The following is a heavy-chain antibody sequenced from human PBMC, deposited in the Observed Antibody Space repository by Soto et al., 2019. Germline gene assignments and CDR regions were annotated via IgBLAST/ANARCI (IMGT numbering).Heavy chain of an antibody. CDR1: GFTFSSYW. D-gene: IGHD2-2*01. J-gene: IGHJ4*02. CDR2: IKQDGSEK. Sequence: EVQLVESGGGLVQPGGSLRLSCAASGFTFSSYWMSWVRQGPGKGLEWVANIKQDGSEKYYVDSVKGRFTISRDNAKNSLYLQMNSLRAQDTAVYYCARGRGCSTGCHNFDFWGQGTLVTVSS. V-gene: IGHV3-7*01. CDR3: ARGRGCSTGCHNFDF.